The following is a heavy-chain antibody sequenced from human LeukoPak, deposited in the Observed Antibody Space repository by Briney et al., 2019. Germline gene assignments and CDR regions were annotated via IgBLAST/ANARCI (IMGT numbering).Heavy chain of an antibody. Sequence: ASVKVSCKASGYTFTGYYMHWVRQAPGQGLEWMGWINPNSGGTNYAQKFQGRVTMTRDTSISTAYMELSRLRPDDTAVYYCARADYYDSSGYVWAFDIWGQGTMVTVSS. CDR2: INPNSGGT. CDR1: GYTFTGYY. V-gene: IGHV1-2*02. J-gene: IGHJ3*02. D-gene: IGHD3-22*01. CDR3: ARADYYDSSGYVWAFDI.